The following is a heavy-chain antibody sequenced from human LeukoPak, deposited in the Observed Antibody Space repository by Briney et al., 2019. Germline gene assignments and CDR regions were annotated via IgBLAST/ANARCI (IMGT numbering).Heavy chain of an antibody. CDR2: MNPNSGNT. D-gene: IGHD2-15*01. J-gene: IGHJ4*02. CDR3: ATLWGLGYCSGGSCFDY. Sequence: EASVKVSCKASGYTFTSYDISWVRQATGQGLEWMGWMNPNSGNTGYAQKFQGRVTMTRNTSISTAYMELSSLRSEDTAVYYCATLWGLGYCSGGSCFDYWGQGTLVTVSS. V-gene: IGHV1-8*01. CDR1: GYTFTSYD.